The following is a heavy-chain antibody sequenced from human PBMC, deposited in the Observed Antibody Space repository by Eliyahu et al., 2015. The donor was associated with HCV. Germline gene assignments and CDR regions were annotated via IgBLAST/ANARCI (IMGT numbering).Heavy chain of an antibody. Sequence: EVQLLXSGXGLVQPGGSLRLSCAASGFXFXSYAMSWVRQAPGKGLEWVSAISGSGGSTYYADSVKGRXTISRDNSKNTLYLQMNSLRAEDTAVYYCAKDRNDILTGYFIYWGQGTLVTASS. CDR1: GFXFXSYA. J-gene: IGHJ4*02. CDR2: ISGSGGST. V-gene: IGHV3-23*01. CDR3: AKDRNDILTGYFIY. D-gene: IGHD3-9*01.